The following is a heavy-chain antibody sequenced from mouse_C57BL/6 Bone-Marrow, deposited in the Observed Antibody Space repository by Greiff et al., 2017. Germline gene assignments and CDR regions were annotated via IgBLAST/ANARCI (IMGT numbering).Heavy chain of an antibody. CDR1: GFNIKDDY. CDR2: IDPEIGDT. CDR3: ASFDGNYFDF. V-gene: IGHV14-4*01. Sequence: DVQLVESGAELVRPGASVKLSCTASGFNIKDDYIHWVKQRPEQGLEWIGWIDPEIGDTEYASKFQGKATITSDTSSNTAYLQLSSLTSEDTAVYYCASFDGNYFDFWGQGTPLTVAS. J-gene: IGHJ2*01. D-gene: IGHD2-3*01.